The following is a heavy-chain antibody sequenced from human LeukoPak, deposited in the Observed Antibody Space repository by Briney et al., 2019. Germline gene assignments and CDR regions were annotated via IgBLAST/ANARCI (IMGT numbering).Heavy chain of an antibody. J-gene: IGHJ5*02. D-gene: IGHD6-6*01. Sequence: SETLSLTCTVSDGSISSSRYYWGWIRQPPWRGLEWIGTFYFSGNTHYNPSLKSRVTISVDTSKDQFSLKLYSVTAADTAIYYCARESINWFDLWGQGTLVTVSS. CDR3: ARESINWFDL. V-gene: IGHV4-39*02. CDR2: FYFSGNT. CDR1: DGSISSSRYY.